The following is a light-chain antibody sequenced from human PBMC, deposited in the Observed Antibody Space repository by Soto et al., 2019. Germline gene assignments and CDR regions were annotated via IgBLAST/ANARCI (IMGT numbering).Light chain of an antibody. J-gene: IGLJ1*01. V-gene: IGLV2-14*03. CDR2: DVS. CDR1: SSDVGAYNF. Sequence: QSALTQPASVSGSPGQSIIISCTGTSSDVGAYNFVSWYQQHPAKAPILMIYDVSNRPSGVSNRFSGSKSGNTASLTISGLQAEDEADYFCSSKRGGTYVFGTGTKVTVL. CDR3: SSKRGGTYV.